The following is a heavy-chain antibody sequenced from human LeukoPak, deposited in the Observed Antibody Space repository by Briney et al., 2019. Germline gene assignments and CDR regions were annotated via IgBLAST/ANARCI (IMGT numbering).Heavy chain of an antibody. D-gene: IGHD3-9*01. Sequence: SETLSLTCTVSSYSISSGYYWGCIRQPPGKGLEWIASINHSGITYYNPSLKSRVTISVDTSKNQFYLKLTSVTAADTAVYYCGRDRPTGYYDYWGQGTLVTVSS. J-gene: IGHJ4*02. V-gene: IGHV4-38-2*02. CDR1: SYSISSGYY. CDR2: INHSGIT. CDR3: GRDRPTGYYDY.